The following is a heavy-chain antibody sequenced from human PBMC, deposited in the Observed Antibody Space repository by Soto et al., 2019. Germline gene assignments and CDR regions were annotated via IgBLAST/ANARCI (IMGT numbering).Heavy chain of an antibody. CDR3: VRERPYCSCSSCLSYFDY. J-gene: IGHJ4*02. CDR2: INAGNGNT. Sequence: ASVKVSCKASGYTFTSYAMHWGRQAPGQRLEWMGWINAGNGNTKYSQKFQGRVTITRDTSASTAYMELSSLISEDTAVYYCVRERPYCSCSSCLSYFDYWGQGTLVTVSS. CDR1: GYTFTSYA. D-gene: IGHD2-2*01. V-gene: IGHV1-3*01.